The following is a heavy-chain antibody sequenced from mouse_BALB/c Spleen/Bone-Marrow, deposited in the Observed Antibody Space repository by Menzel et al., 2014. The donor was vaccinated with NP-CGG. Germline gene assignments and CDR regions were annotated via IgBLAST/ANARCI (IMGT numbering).Heavy chain of an antibody. D-gene: IGHD2-4*01. CDR2: IWGDGST. J-gene: IGHJ4*01. CDR3: ARDSFLITRALDY. Sequence: VQRVESGPGLVAPSQSLSITCTVSGFSLTGYGVNWVRQPPGKGLGWLGMIWGDGSTDYNSALKSRLSISKDNSKSQVFLKMNSLQTDDTARYYCARDSFLITRALDYWGQGTSVTVSS. V-gene: IGHV2-6-7*01. CDR1: GFSLTGYG.